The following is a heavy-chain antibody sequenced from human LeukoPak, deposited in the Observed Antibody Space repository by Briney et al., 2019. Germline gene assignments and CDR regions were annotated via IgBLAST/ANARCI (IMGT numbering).Heavy chain of an antibody. CDR1: GYTFTSYY. D-gene: IGHD3-22*01. V-gene: IGHV1-46*01. CDR3: ATSALYYYDSSGYPIDY. J-gene: IGHJ4*02. CDR2: INPSGGST. Sequence: GASVEVSCKASGYTFTSYYMHWVRQAPGQGLEWMGIINPSGGSTSYAQKFQGRVTMTRDTSTSTVYMELSSLRSEDTAVYYCATSALYYYDSSGYPIDYWGQGTLVTVSS.